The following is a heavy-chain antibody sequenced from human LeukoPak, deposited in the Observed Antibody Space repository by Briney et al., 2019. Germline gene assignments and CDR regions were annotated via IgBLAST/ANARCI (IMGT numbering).Heavy chain of an antibody. CDR2: IWYDGSNK. CDR3: AKDLRDGYIFDY. CDR1: GFTFSSYG. D-gene: IGHD5-24*01. V-gene: IGHV3-33*06. J-gene: IGHJ4*02. Sequence: PGRSLRLSCAASGFTFSSYGMHWVRQAPGKGLEWVAVIWYDGSNKYYADSVKGRFTISRDNSKNTLYLQMNSLRAEDTAVYYCAKDLRDGYIFDYWGQGTLVTVSS.